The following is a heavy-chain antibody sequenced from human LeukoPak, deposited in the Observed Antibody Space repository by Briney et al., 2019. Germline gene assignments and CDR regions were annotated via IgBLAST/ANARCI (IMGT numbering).Heavy chain of an antibody. CDR1: GGSISSYY. D-gene: IGHD6-19*01. V-gene: IGHV4-59*01. J-gene: IGHJ4*02. CDR2: MYYSGST. Sequence: SETLSLTCTVSGGSISSYYWTWIRQPPGKGLEWIGYMYYSGSTNYNPSLKSRVTISVDTSKNQVSLKLNSVTAAATAVYYCARGSGWYFVWGQGTLVTVSS. CDR3: ARGSGWYFV.